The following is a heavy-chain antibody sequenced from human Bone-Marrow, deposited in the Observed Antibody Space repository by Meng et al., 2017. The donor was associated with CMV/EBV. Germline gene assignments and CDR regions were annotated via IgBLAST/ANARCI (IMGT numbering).Heavy chain of an antibody. Sequence: ASVKVSCKASGYTFTSYGISWVRQAPGQGLEWMGWISAYNGNTNYAQKLQGRVTMTTDTFTSTAYMELRSLRSEDTAVYYCARGEYYGSGSYPTDYWGQGTLVTVSS. CDR2: ISAYNGNT. CDR1: GYTFTSYG. D-gene: IGHD3-10*01. V-gene: IGHV1-18*01. J-gene: IGHJ4*02. CDR3: ARGEYYGSGSYPTDY.